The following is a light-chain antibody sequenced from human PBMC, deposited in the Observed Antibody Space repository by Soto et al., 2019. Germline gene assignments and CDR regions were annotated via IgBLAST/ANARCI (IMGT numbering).Light chain of an antibody. J-gene: IGLJ2*01. CDR1: SNDVGGYNY. V-gene: IGLV2-8*01. CDR2: EVT. Sequence: QSALTQPPSASGSPGQSVTISCTGTSNDVGGYNYVSWYQQHPGKAPKLMIYEVTKRPSGVPDRFSGSKSGNTASLTVSGLQAEDEADYYCCSYTVSSDLSVLFGGGTKVTVL. CDR3: CSYTVSSDLSVL.